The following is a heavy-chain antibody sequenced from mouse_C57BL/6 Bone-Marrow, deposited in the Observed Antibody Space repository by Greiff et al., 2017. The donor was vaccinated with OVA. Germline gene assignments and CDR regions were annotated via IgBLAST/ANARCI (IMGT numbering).Heavy chain of an antibody. V-gene: IGHV1-59*01. D-gene: IGHD2-4*01. J-gene: IGHJ4*01. CDR2: IDPSDSYT. CDR1: GYTFTSYW. CDR3: ARSLYDYDDWGAMRY. Sequence: VQLQRPGAELVRPGTSVKLSCKASGYTFTSYWMHWVKQRPGQGLEWIGVIDPSDSYTNYNQKFKGKATLTVDTSSSTAYMQLSSLTSEDSAVYYCARSLYDYDDWGAMRYWGQGTSVTVSS.